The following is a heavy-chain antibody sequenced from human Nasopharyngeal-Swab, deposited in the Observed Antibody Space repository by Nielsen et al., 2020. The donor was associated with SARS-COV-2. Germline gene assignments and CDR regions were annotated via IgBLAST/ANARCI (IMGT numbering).Heavy chain of an antibody. CDR1: GFTFSGST. D-gene: IGHD3-3*01. CDR2: IRSKADNYAT. Sequence: GESLKISCAASGFTFSGSTMHWVRQASGKGLEWVGRIRSKADNYATAYAASVKGRFIISRDDSKNTAYLQMNSLKTEDTAVYYCTKNLRSEYLHDAFDIWGQGTMVTVSS. J-gene: IGHJ3*02. V-gene: IGHV3-73*01. CDR3: TKNLRSEYLHDAFDI.